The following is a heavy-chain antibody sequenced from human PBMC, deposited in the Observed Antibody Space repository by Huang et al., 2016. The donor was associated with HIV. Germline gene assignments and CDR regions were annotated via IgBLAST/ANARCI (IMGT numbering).Heavy chain of an antibody. Sequence: QVQLQESGPGLVKPSQTLSLTCTVSGGSINSVTYYWSWIRQPAGKGLAWIGHIYTSGSTNHNPSLRRRVTISVDTSKNQFSLKLSSVTAADTAVYYCAREALRPGAGIKGYFDYWGPGTRVTVSS. CDR1: GGSINSVTYY. CDR3: AREALRPGAGIKGYFDY. CDR2: IYTSGST. D-gene: IGHD6-19*01. J-gene: IGHJ4*02. V-gene: IGHV4-61*09.